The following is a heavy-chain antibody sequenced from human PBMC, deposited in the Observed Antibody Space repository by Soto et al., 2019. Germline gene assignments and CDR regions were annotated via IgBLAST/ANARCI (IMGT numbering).Heavy chain of an antibody. CDR3: ARHRGQLQSYYYYGMDV. CDR1: GFTFSSYS. J-gene: IGHJ6*02. D-gene: IGHD6-13*01. V-gene: IGHV3-21*01. CDR2: ISSSSSYI. Sequence: EVQLVESGGGLVKPGGSLRLSCAASGFTFSSYSMNWVRQAPGKGLEWVSSISSSSSYIYYADSVKGRFTISRDNAKNSLYLQMNSLRAEDTDVYYCARHRGQLQSYYYYGMDVWGQGTTVTVSS.